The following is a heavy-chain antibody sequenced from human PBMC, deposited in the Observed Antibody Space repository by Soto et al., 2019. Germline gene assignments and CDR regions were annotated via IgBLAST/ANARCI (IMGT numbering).Heavy chain of an antibody. CDR1: GYTFTSYG. Sequence: ASVKVSCKASGYTFTSYGISWVRQAPGQGLEWMGWISAYNGNTNYAQKLQGRVTMTTDTSTSTAYMELRSLRSDDTAVYYCARARAYYYDSSGYLGPDYWGQGTLVTVSS. D-gene: IGHD3-22*01. CDR3: ARARAYYYDSSGYLGPDY. J-gene: IGHJ4*02. V-gene: IGHV1-18*01. CDR2: ISAYNGNT.